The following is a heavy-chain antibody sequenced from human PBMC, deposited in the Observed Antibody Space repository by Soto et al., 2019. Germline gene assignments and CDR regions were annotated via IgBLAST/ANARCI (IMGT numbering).Heavy chain of an antibody. Sequence: EVQLVEFGGGLVQPGGSLRLSCTASGFTFGSFWMSWVRQSPGKGLEWVANIKEDGDKKYYVDSVKGRFTISRDNARKSLYLQMDSLRAEDTAVYYCAVAYGMDVWGQGTTVTVSS. CDR3: AVAYGMDV. V-gene: IGHV3-7*01. CDR1: GFTFGSFW. CDR2: IKEDGDKK. J-gene: IGHJ6*02.